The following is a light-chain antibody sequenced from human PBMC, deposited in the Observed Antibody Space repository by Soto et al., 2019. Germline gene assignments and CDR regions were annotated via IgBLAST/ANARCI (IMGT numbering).Light chain of an antibody. CDR3: QQSYRTPFT. Sequence: VQMTQSPSSLSACVGDRVSVTCLASQSISSFLNWYQQKPGKAPNLLIYATSKLQSGVPSRFSGGGSGTDFTLTIISLQHEDFATYYCQQSYRTPFTFGQGTRLEIK. V-gene: IGKV1-39*01. CDR1: QSISSF. J-gene: IGKJ5*01. CDR2: ATS.